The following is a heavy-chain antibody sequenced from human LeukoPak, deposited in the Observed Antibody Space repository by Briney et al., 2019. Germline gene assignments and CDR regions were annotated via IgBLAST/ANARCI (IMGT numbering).Heavy chain of an antibody. V-gene: IGHV3-11*04. J-gene: IGHJ4*02. Sequence: GGSLGLSCAASGFTFSDYYMSWIRQAPGKGLEWVSYISSSGSTIYYADSVKGRFAISRDNAKNSLYLQMNSLRAEDTAVYYCAKSPFRYSSGWYYFDSWGQGTLVTVSS. CDR2: ISSSGSTI. CDR3: AKSPFRYSSGWYYFDS. D-gene: IGHD6-19*01. CDR1: GFTFSDYY.